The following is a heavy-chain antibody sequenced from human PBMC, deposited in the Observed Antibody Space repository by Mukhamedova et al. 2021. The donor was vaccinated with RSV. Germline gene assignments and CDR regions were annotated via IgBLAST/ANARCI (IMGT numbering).Heavy chain of an antibody. V-gene: IGHV1-18*01. Sequence: GNTNYAQKLQGRVTMTTDTSTSTAYMELRSLRSDDTAVYYCARAGIAAAGTDWFDPWGQGTLVTVSS. J-gene: IGHJ5*02. CDR3: ARAGIAAAGTDWFDP. D-gene: IGHD6-13*01. CDR2: GNT.